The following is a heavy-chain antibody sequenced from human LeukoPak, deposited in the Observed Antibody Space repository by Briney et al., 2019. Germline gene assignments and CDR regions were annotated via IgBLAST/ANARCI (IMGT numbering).Heavy chain of an antibody. CDR1: GFAFSDYS. Sequence: PGGSLRLSCAASGFAFSDYSMNWVRQAPGKGLEWVSYISSSDNTIHYADSVKGRFTISRDNAKNSLYLEMNSLGDEDTAVYYCARVHRGYSYGRLDYWGQGTLVTVSS. J-gene: IGHJ4*02. CDR3: ARVHRGYSYGRLDY. V-gene: IGHV3-48*02. D-gene: IGHD5-18*01. CDR2: ISSSDNTI.